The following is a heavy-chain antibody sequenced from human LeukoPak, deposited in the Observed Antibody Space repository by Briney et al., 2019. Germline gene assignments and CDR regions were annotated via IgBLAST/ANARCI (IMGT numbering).Heavy chain of an antibody. J-gene: IGHJ4*02. V-gene: IGHV4-38-2*02. CDR2: IYGSGTA. CDR1: GYYIGSGHF. CDR3: ASVGGDSPY. Sequence: SETLTLTCTVSGYYIGSGHFWSWIRQPPGKGLEWIGSIYGSGTAYYDPPLRSRVSISADTSKNHFSLELSSVTAADTAVYYCASVGGDSPYWGQGTLVTVSS. D-gene: IGHD3-16*01.